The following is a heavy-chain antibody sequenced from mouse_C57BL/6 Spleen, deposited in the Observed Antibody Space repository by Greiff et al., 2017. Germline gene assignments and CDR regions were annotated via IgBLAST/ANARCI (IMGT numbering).Heavy chain of an antibody. J-gene: IGHJ2*01. Sequence: VQLQQPGAELVMPGASVKLSCKASGYTFTSYWMHWVKQRPGQGLEWIGEIDPSDSYTNYNQKFKGKSTLTVDKSSSTAYMQLSSLTSEDSAVYYCALYGSSRDYWGQGTTLTVSS. CDR3: ALYGSSRDY. CDR2: IDPSDSYT. D-gene: IGHD1-1*01. CDR1: GYTFTSYW. V-gene: IGHV1-69*01.